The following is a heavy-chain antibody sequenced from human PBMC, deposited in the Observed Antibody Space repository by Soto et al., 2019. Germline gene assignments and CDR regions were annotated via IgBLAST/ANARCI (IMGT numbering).Heavy chain of an antibody. CDR3: ARDEGGFGELPNYYYYGRDV. V-gene: IGHV3-33*08. Sequence: GSLRLSCAASGFTFSSYGMHWVRQAPGKGLEWVAVIWYDGSNKYYADSVKGRFTISRDNSKNTLYLQMNSLRAEDTAVYYWARDEGGFGELPNYYYYGRDVWGQGTRVTFSS. CDR2: IWYDGSNK. J-gene: IGHJ6*02. CDR1: GFTFSSYG. D-gene: IGHD3-10*01.